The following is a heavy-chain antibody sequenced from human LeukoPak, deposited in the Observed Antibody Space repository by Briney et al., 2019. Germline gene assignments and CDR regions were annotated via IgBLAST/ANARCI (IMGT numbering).Heavy chain of an antibody. CDR3: AKATYYYDSSGYYPNYFDY. D-gene: IGHD3-22*01. Sequence: GGSLRLSCAASGFTFSDYYMSWIRQAPGKGLEWVSYISSSGSTIYYADSVKGRFTISRDNSKNTLYLQMNSLRAEDTAVYYCAKATYYYDSSGYYPNYFDYWGQGTLVTVSS. CDR2: ISSSGSTI. CDR1: GFTFSDYY. J-gene: IGHJ4*02. V-gene: IGHV3-11*01.